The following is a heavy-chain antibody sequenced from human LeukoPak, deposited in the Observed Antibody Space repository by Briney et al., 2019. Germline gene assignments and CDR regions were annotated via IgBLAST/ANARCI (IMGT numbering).Heavy chain of an antibody. CDR3: GRYGDADDAFDI. CDR2: IYPGDSDT. Sequence: GESLKISCKGSGYSFSTYWIGWVRQMPGQGLEWMGIIYPGDSDTTYSPSFQGQVTISVDKSISTAYLQWSSLKASDTAMYYCGRYGDADDAFDIWGQGTMVTVSS. D-gene: IGHD4-17*01. CDR1: GYSFSTYW. J-gene: IGHJ3*02. V-gene: IGHV5-51*01.